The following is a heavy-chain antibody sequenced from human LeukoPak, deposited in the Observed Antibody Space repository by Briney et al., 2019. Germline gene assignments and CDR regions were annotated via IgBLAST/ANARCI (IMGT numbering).Heavy chain of an antibody. CDR2: TKQDGSEK. CDR3: ARDLGHTGYDLYDY. V-gene: IGHV3-7*01. Sequence: GGSLRLSCAVSGINFRGYWMAWVRQAPGKGLEWVANTKQDGSEKYYVDSVKGRFTISIDNAKNSLYLEMNSLRVEDTAVYYCARDLGHTGYDLYDYWGQGTLVTVSS. D-gene: IGHD5-12*01. CDR1: GINFRGYW. J-gene: IGHJ4*02.